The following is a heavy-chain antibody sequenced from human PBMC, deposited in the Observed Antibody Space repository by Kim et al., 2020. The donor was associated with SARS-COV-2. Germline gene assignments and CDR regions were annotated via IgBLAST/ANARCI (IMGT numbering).Heavy chain of an antibody. J-gene: IGHJ4*02. CDR2: ISDSGADT. V-gene: IGHV3-23*01. CDR1: GFIFRRHG. D-gene: IGHD2-21*02. Sequence: GGSLRLSCTASGFIFRRHGMSWVRQAPGKGLEWVSTISDSGADTFYRDSVKGRFTISRDNSKNTLHLQMTSLRAEDTATYYCTKNLIVGTAAAMDFWGQGSLVTLAT. CDR3: TKNLIVGTAAAMDF.